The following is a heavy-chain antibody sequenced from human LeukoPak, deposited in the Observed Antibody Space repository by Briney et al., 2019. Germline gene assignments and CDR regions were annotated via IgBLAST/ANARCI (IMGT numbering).Heavy chain of an antibody. CDR3: ARSTPTAAPFDS. D-gene: IGHD6-13*01. V-gene: IGHV4-34*01. CDR1: GGSFSGYY. Sequence: PSETLSLTCAVYGGSFSGYYWSWIRQPPGKGLEWIGEINHSGSTNYNPSLKSRVTISVDTSKNQFSLKLSSVTAADTAAYYCARSTPTAAPFDSWGQGTLVTVSS. J-gene: IGHJ4*02. CDR2: INHSGST.